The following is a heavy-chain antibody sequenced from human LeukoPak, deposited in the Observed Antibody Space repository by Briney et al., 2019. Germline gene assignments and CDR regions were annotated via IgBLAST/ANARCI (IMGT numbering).Heavy chain of an antibody. CDR1: GGSFSGYY. Sequence: SETLSLTCAVYGGSFSGYYWSWIRQPPGKGLEWIGYIYHSGSTYYNPSLKSRVTISVDRSKNQFSLKLSSVTAADTAVYYCARGSPGYYYDSSGYYNGVFDYWGQGTLVTVSS. CDR3: ARGSPGYYYDSSGYYNGVFDY. CDR2: IYHSGST. V-gene: IGHV4-34*01. D-gene: IGHD3-22*01. J-gene: IGHJ4*02.